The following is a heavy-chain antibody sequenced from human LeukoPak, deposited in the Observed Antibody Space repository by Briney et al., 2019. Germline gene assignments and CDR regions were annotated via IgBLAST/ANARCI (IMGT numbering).Heavy chain of an antibody. D-gene: IGHD3-22*01. Sequence: PGGSLRLSCAASGFTFSSYSMNWVRQAPGKGLEWVSYISSSSSTIYYADSVKGRFTISRDNAKNSLYLQMNSLRAEDTAVYYCARFDSYSYYSTRSFDYWGQGTLVTVSS. CDR3: ARFDSYSYYSTRSFDY. CDR2: ISSSSSTI. J-gene: IGHJ4*02. CDR1: GFTFSSYS. V-gene: IGHV3-48*01.